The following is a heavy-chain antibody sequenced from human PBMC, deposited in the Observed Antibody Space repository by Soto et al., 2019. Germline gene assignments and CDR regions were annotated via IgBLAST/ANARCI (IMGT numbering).Heavy chain of an antibody. J-gene: IGHJ6*02. D-gene: IGHD3-16*01. CDR3: ARAWGSGSPYYYYGLDV. V-gene: IGHV3-11*01. Sequence: PGGSLRLSCAASGFTFSDYYMSWIRQAPGKGLEWVSYISSSGSTIYYADSVKGRFTISRDNAKNSLYLQMNSLRAEDTAVYYCARAWGSGSPYYYYGLDVWGQGTTVTVSS. CDR2: ISSSGSTI. CDR1: GFTFSDYY.